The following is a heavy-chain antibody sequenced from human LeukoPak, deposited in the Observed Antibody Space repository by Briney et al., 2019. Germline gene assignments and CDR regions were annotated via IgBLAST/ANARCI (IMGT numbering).Heavy chain of an antibody. CDR2: INPNSGGT. CDR3: ARVYCSGGSCLDACDI. J-gene: IGHJ3*02. Sequence: ASVKVSGSASGYTFTGYYMHWVRQAPRQGLEWMGWINPNSGGTNYAQKFQGRVTMTRDTSISTAYMELRSLRSDDTAVYYCARVYCSGGSCLDACDIWGQGTMVTVSS. V-gene: IGHV1-2*02. CDR1: GYTFTGYY. D-gene: IGHD2-15*01.